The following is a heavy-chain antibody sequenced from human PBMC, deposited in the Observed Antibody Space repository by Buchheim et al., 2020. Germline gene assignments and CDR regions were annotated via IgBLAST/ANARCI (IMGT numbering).Heavy chain of an antibody. CDR1: GFTFSSYA. CDR3: ARVRGYSGGADY. J-gene: IGHJ4*02. CDR2: ISYDGSNK. V-gene: IGHV3-30*04. D-gene: IGHD2-15*01. Sequence: QVQLVESGGGVVQPGRSLRLSCAASGFTFSSYAMHWVRQAPGKGLEWVAVISYDGSNKYYADSVKGRFTISRDNSKNTLYLQMNSLRAEDTAVYYCARVRGYSGGADYWGQGTL.